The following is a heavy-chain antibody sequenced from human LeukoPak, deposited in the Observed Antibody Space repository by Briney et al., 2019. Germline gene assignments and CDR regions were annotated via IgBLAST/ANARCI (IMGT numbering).Heavy chain of an antibody. J-gene: IGHJ6*02. CDR3: ARASLYGDSPCGMDV. CDR2: IYYSGST. Sequence: SQTLSLTCTVSGGSISSGGYSWSWIRQHPGKGLEWIGYIYYSGSTYYNPSLKSRVTISVDTSKNQFSLKLSSVTAADTAVYYCARASLYGDSPCGMDVWGQGTTVTVSS. V-gene: IGHV4-31*03. D-gene: IGHD4-17*01. CDR1: GGSISSGGYS.